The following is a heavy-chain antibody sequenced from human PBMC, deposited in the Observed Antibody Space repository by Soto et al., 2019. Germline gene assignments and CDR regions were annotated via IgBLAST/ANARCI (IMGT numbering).Heavy chain of an antibody. J-gene: IGHJ5*02. D-gene: IGHD2-15*01. CDR2: IYWDDDK. CDR3: ARTTGYCSGGSCYCDWFDP. V-gene: IGHV2-5*02. CDR1: GFSLSTHGVG. Sequence: ESGPTLGNPTQTLTLTCTFSGFSLSTHGVGVGWIRQPPGKAPEWLGIIYWDDDKRYSSSLKSRLTISKDTSKNQVVLTMTNMDPVDTATYYCARTTGYCSGGSCYCDWFDPWGQGTLVTVSS.